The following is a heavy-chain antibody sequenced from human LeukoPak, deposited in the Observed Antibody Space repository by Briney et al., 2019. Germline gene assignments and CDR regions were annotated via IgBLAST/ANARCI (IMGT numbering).Heavy chain of an antibody. D-gene: IGHD6-19*01. CDR2: IFYSGST. CDR3: VGHCGHSSGFSIDY. CDR1: GGSISSNHYY. J-gene: IGHJ4*02. Sequence: SETLSLTCSVSGGSISSNHYYWGWVRQPPGKGLEWIGSIFYSGSTYYNPSLKSRVTISVDTSKNHFSLKMTSVTAADTAVYYCVGHCGHSSGFSIDYWGPGTLVTVSS. V-gene: IGHV4-39*01.